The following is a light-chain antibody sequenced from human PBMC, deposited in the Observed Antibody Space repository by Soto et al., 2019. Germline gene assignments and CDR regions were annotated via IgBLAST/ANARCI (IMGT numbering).Light chain of an antibody. CDR3: QQHNSWPSCT. Sequence: EIVMTQSPATLSVSPGETATLSCRASQSVRSNLAWYQKKPGQAPRLLIYGASTRATGTPARFSGSGSGTQFTLTISSLRSEDFAVYDCQQHNSWPSCTFGQGTKVEIK. J-gene: IGKJ1*01. CDR1: QSVRSN. CDR2: GAS. V-gene: IGKV3D-15*01.